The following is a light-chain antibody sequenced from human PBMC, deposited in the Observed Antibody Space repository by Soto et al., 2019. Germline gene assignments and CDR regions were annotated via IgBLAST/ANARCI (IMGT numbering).Light chain of an antibody. J-gene: IGKJ2*01. V-gene: IGKV1-39*01. Sequence: ITMTQAPSSLSASVGDRVTITCRASQSISNYLNWYQQKPGKAPNLLIYDASSLLSGVPSRFSGSGSGTDFTLTISSLQPEDFSVYSCQQSDSTPYTFGQGTKLEIK. CDR2: DAS. CDR1: QSISNY. CDR3: QQSDSTPYT.